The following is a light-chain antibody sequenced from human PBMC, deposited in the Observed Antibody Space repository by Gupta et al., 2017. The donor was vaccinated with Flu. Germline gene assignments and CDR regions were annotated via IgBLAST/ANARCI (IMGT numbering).Light chain of an antibody. J-gene: IGLJ1*01. CDR2: DDS. V-gene: IGLV3-21*02. CDR3: QVWNYDSDHYV. Sequence: SYVMTQPPSVSVAPGQTARITCGGDNIGSKSVHWYQQKPGQAPALVVYDDSNRPSGIPERFSGSNSGNTATLTISRVEAGDEADYFWQVWNYDSDHYVFGTGTKVTVL. CDR1: NIGSKS.